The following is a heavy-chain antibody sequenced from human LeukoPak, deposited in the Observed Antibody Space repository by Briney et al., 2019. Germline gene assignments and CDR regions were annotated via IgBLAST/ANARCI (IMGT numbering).Heavy chain of an antibody. Sequence: GGSLRLSCAASEFSINMYGMSWVRQAPGEGLEWVSMIGSTGDSRYYADTVKGRFTISRDNSKNTLFLQMNSLRAEDTAVYYCAKGGVWFGEFKSYYLDYWGQGTLVTVSS. CDR2: IGSTGDSR. CDR1: EFSINMYG. D-gene: IGHD3-10*01. J-gene: IGHJ4*02. V-gene: IGHV3-23*01. CDR3: AKGGVWFGEFKSYYLDY.